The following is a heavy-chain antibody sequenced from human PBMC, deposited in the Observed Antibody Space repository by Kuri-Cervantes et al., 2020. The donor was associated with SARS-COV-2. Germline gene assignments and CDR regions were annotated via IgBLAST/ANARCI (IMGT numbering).Heavy chain of an antibody. CDR2: IKQDGSEK. CDR3: AKDFWSGYYYFDY. D-gene: IGHD3-3*01. V-gene: IGHV3-7*01. Sequence: GESLKISCAASGFTFSSYWMSWVRQAPGKGLEWVANIKQDGSEKYYVDSVKGRFTISRDNAKNSLYLQMNSLRAEDTAVYYCAKDFWSGYYYFDYWGQGTLVTVSS. J-gene: IGHJ4*02. CDR1: GFTFSSYW.